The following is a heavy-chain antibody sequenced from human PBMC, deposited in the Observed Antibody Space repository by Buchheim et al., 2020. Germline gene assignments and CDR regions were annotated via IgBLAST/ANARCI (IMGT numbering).Heavy chain of an antibody. CDR3: ARDGPLDPEDTAMIWGFSWFDP. CDR2: INPSGGST. V-gene: IGHV1-46*01. CDR1: GYTFTSYY. D-gene: IGHD5-18*01. J-gene: IGHJ5*02. Sequence: QVQLVQSGAEVKKPGASVKVSCKASGYTFTSYYMHWVRQAPGQGLEWMGIINPSGGSTSYAQKFQGRVTMTRDTSTSTVYMELSSLRSEDTAVYYCARDGPLDPEDTAMIWGFSWFDPWGQGTL.